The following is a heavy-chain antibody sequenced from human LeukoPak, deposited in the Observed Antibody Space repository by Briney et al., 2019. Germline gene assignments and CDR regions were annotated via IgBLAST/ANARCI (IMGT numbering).Heavy chain of an antibody. CDR3: ARVRQGGFCSSTSCYNLDY. Sequence: GGSLRLSCAAAGFTFSSYTTHWVRQAPGKGLEWVAVISYDESNKYYVDSVKGRFTVSRDNSKNTLYLQMNSLRAEDAAVYYCARVRQGGFCSSTSCYNLDYWGQGTLVTVSS. CDR1: GFTFSSYT. V-gene: IGHV3-30-3*01. J-gene: IGHJ4*02. D-gene: IGHD2-2*02. CDR2: ISYDESNK.